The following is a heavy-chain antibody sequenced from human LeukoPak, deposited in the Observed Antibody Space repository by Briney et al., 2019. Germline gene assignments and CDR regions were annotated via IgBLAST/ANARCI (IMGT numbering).Heavy chain of an antibody. CDR2: ISYDGSDK. D-gene: IGHD5-12*01. V-gene: IGHV3-30*18. Sequence: PTGGSLRLSCAASGFTFSSYGMHWVRQAPGKGLEWVAVISYDGSDKYYADSVKGRFTISRDNSKNTVNLQMNSLRAEDTAVYYCAKDTGSGYDYFSYYFDYWGQGTLVTVSS. CDR1: GFTFSSYG. J-gene: IGHJ4*02. CDR3: AKDTGSGYDYFSYYFDY.